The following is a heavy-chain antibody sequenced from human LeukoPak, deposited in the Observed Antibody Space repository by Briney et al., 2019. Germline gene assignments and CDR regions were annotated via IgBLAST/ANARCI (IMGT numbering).Heavy chain of an antibody. V-gene: IGHV3-23*01. CDR3: AAHSPAPYYDSSGYPDAFDI. J-gene: IGHJ3*02. D-gene: IGHD3-22*01. Sequence: PGGSLRLSCAASGFIVSDIYLSWVRQAPGKGLEWVSAISGSGGSTYYADSVKGRFTISRDNSKNTLYLQMNSLRAEDTAVYYCAAHSPAPYYDSSGYPDAFDIWGQGTMVTVSS. CDR2: ISGSGGST. CDR1: GFIVSDIY.